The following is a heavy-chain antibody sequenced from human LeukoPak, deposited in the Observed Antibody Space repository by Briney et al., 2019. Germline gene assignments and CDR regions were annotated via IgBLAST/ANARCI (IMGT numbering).Heavy chain of an antibody. D-gene: IGHD2-2*01. CDR2: IHHSGST. J-gene: IGHJ6*03. CDR1: GYSISSGYY. V-gene: IGHV4-38-2*02. Sequence: SETLSLTCTVSGYSISSGYYWGWIRQPPGKGLEWIGSIHHSGSTYYNPSLESRVTISVDTSKNQFSLKLNSVTAADTAVYYCARMHCSSTCCYEYYYYYYMDVWGKGTTVTVSS. CDR3: ARMHCSSTCCYEYYYYYYMDV.